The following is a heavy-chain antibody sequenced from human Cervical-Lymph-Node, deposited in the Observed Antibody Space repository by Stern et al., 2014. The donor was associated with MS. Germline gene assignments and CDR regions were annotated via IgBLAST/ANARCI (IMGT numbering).Heavy chain of an antibody. CDR2: IWYDGSNK. J-gene: IGHJ6*02. CDR1: GFTFSSYG. CDR3: ARGAGSAFCGGDCYSYAMDV. D-gene: IGHD2-21*01. V-gene: IGHV3-33*01. Sequence: DQLVESGGGVVQPGRSLRLSCAASGFTFSSYGMHWVRQAPGKGLEWVAVIWYDGSNKYYADSVKGRFSISRDNSKNTLYLQMNSLRAEDTAVYYCARGAGSAFCGGDCYSYAMDVWGQGTTVTVSS.